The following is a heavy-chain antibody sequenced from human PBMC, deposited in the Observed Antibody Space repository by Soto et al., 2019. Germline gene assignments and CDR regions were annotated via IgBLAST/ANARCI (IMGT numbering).Heavy chain of an antibody. Sequence: LRLSCAASGFTFDDYAMRWVRQAPGKGLEWVSSISWNSGSIGYADSVKGRFTISRDNAKNSLYLQMNSLRAEDTALYYCARDGTQRGWFDPWGQGTLVTVSS. CDR2: ISWNSGSI. J-gene: IGHJ5*02. D-gene: IGHD3-10*01. CDR1: GFTFDDYA. CDR3: ARDGTQRGWFDP. V-gene: IGHV3-9*01.